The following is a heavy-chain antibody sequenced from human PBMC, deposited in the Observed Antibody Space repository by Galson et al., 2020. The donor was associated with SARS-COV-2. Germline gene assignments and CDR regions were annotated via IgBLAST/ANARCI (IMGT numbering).Heavy chain of an antibody. CDR2: IRSKANNYAT. CDR3: TTALDY. CDR1: GLIFSGYA. Sequence: KVSCAASGLIFSGYAMHWVRQASGKGLQWVGRIRSKANNYATAYAASVKGRFTISRDDSKNTAYLQMNSLKTEDTAVYYCTTALDYWGQGTLVTVSS. J-gene: IGHJ4*02. V-gene: IGHV3-73*01.